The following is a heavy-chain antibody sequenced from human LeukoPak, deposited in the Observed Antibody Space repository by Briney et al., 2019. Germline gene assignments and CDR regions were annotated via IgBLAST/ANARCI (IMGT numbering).Heavy chain of an antibody. V-gene: IGHV4-39*07. CDR3: ASLYYDFWSGYRYYYGMDV. CDR1: GGSISSSYYY. J-gene: IGHJ6*02. CDR2: TYSSGST. Sequence: SETLSLTCTVSGGSISSSYYYWGWIRQPPGKGLEWIGSTYSSGSTNYNPSLKSRVTISVDTSKNQFSLKLSSVTAADTAVYYCASLYYDFWSGYRYYYGMDVWGQGTTVTVSS. D-gene: IGHD3-3*01.